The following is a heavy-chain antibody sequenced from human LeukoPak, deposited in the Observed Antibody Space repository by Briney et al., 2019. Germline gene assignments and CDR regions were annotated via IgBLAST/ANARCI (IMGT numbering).Heavy chain of an antibody. CDR3: AKVSDRDSSGYYWGFEY. J-gene: IGHJ4*02. D-gene: IGHD3-22*01. CDR1: GGSISGYY. Sequence: PSETLSLTCTVSGGSISGYYWSWIRQPPGKGLECIGYIYYSGSTNYNPSLKSRVTTSVDTSRNQFSLKLTSVTAADTAVYYCAKVSDRDSSGYYWGFEYWGQGTLVTVSS. CDR2: IYYSGST. V-gene: IGHV4-59*08.